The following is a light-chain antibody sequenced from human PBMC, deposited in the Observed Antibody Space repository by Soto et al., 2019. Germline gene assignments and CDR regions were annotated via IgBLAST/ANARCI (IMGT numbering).Light chain of an antibody. Sequence: QSVLTQPASLSAPPGEKVTISCSGRVSNIGRNYVSWYRQFPGTAPQLLIYDDSKRHSGVPDRLSGSRYGTSASLAIAGLQPGDEAVYYCGTWDESLGAGVFGGGIKLTVL. CDR3: GTWDESLGAGV. V-gene: IGLV1-51*01. CDR2: DDS. J-gene: IGLJ2*01. CDR1: VSNIGRNY.